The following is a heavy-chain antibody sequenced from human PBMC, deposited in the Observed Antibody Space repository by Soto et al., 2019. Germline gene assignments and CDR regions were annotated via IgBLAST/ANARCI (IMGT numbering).Heavy chain of an antibody. CDR2: ISYDGSNK. J-gene: IGHJ4*02. Sequence: GGSLRLSCAASGFTFSSYAMHWVRQAPGKGLEWVAVISYDGSNKYYADSVKGRFTISRDNSKNTLYLQMNSLRAEDTAVYYCARDSGYDGGVDYWGQGTLVTVSS. CDR1: GFTFSSYA. CDR3: ARDSGYDGGVDY. V-gene: IGHV3-30-3*01. D-gene: IGHD5-12*01.